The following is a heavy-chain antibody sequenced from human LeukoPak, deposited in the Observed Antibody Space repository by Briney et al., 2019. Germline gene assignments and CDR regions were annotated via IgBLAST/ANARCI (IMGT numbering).Heavy chain of an antibody. CDR3: ARGLGLFSGSYLI. CDR2: IPGSGGST. V-gene: IGHV3-23*01. CDR1: GFXFSSYA. J-gene: IGHJ4*02. Sequence: PGGSLRLSCAASGFXFSSYAISWVRQAPGKGLEWVSAIPGSGGSTYYADSVKGRFTISRDNSKNTLYLQMNSLRAEDTAVYYCARGLGLFSGSYLIWGQGTLVTVSS. D-gene: IGHD1-26*01.